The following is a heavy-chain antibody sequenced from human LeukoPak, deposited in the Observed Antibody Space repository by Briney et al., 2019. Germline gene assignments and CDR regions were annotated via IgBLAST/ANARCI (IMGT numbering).Heavy chain of an antibody. J-gene: IGHJ5*02. CDR2: INHSGST. D-gene: IGHD6-13*01. CDR1: GGSFSGYY. Sequence: TPSETLSLTCAVYGGSFSGYYWSWIRQPPGKGLEWIGEINHSGSTNYNPSLKSRVTISVDTSKNQFSLKLSSVTAADTAVYYCARVRYSRAGPPTIRFDPWGQGTLVTVSS. V-gene: IGHV4-34*01. CDR3: ARVRYSRAGPPTIRFDP.